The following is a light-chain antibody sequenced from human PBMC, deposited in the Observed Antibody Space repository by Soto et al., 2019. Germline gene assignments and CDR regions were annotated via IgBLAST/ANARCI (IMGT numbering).Light chain of an antibody. CDR3: QQGDSFPIT. Sequence: DIQMTQSPSSVSASVGDSVTITCRASQSISNWLAWYQQKPGTVPKLLIFAASFLQSGVPSRFSGSGAGTEFTLTISSLHPEDFGTYYCQQGDSFPITFGQGTRLEIK. V-gene: IGKV1-12*01. CDR1: QSISNW. CDR2: AAS. J-gene: IGKJ5*01.